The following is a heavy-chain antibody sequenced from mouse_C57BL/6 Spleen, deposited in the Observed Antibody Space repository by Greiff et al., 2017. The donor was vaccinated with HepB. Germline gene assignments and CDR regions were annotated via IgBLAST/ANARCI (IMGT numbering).Heavy chain of an antibody. V-gene: IGHV6-3*01. CDR3: TGRGSTFDY. CDR2: IRLKSDNYAT. Sequence: EVQLVESGGGLVQPGGSMKLSCVASGFTFSNYWMNWVRQSPEKGLEWVAQIRLKSDNYATHYAESVKGRFTISRDDSKSSVYLQMNNLRAEDTGIYYCTGRGSTFDYWGQGTTLTVSS. J-gene: IGHJ2*01. CDR1: GFTFSNYW.